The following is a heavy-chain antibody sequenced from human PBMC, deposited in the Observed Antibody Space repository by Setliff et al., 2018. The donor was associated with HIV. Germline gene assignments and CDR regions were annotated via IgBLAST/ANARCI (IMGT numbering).Heavy chain of an antibody. Sequence: SVKVSCKASGGTFSSYGINWVRQAPGQGLEWMGGIIPMFGTANYAQKFQGRVTITADESTSTVYMELTRLRSEDTAVYYCAREGSSGWYRTGKLAYGMDVWGQGTTVTVSS. CDR2: IIPMFGTA. CDR3: AREGSSGWYRTGKLAYGMDV. J-gene: IGHJ6*02. D-gene: IGHD6-19*01. CDR1: GGTFSSYG. V-gene: IGHV1-69*13.